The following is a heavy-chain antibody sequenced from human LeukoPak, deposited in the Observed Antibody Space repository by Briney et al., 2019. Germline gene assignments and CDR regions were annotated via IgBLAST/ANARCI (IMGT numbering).Heavy chain of an antibody. D-gene: IGHD4-11*01. CDR1: GFTFSSYG. CDR2: ISYDGSNK. CDR3: AKGGTVTTVWDYFDY. J-gene: IGHJ4*02. Sequence: GGSLRLSCAASGFTFSSYGVHWVRQAPGKGLEWVAVISYDGSNKYYADSVKGRFTISRDNSKNTLYLQMNSLRAEDTAVYYCAKGGTVTTVWDYFDYWGQGTLVTVSS. V-gene: IGHV3-30*18.